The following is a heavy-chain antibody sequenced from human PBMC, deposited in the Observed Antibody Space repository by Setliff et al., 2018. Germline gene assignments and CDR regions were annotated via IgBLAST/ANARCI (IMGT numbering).Heavy chain of an antibody. J-gene: IGHJ4*02. V-gene: IGHV4-61*09. CDR1: GDSITSGSYY. Sequence: SETLSLTCTVSGDSITSGSYYWSWIRQPAGKGLEWIGQIYTRGSTNENPSLKSRVTITKDTSKNQVVLKMTNMDPVDTATYYCAHDGRWSTVPLEYWGQGSLVTVSS. CDR2: IYTRGST. CDR3: AHDGRWSTVPLEY. D-gene: IGHD1-26*01.